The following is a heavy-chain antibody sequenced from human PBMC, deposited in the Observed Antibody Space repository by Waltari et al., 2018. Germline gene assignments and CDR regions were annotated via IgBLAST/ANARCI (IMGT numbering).Heavy chain of an antibody. CDR3: AKDSWRNYYDSSGEEDY. CDR2: ISGSGGST. D-gene: IGHD3-22*01. J-gene: IGHJ4*02. V-gene: IGHV3-23*01. CDR1: GFTFSSYA. Sequence: EVQLLESGGGLVQPGGSLRLSCAASGFTFSSYAMSWVRQAPGKGLEWVSAISGSGGSTYYADSVKCRFTISRDNSKNTLYLQMNSLRAEDTAVYYCAKDSWRNYYDSSGEEDYWGQGTLVTVSS.